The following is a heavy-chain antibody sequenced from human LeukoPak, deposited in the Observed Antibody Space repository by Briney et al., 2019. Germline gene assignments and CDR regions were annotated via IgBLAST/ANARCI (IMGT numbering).Heavy chain of an antibody. Sequence: GGSLRLSCAASGFTFSNYIMTWVRQAPGKGLEWVSGISDGGGSTYYADSVRGRFTISRDNSKNTLYLQMNSLRAEDTAVYYCAKDPRGSHVASDAFDIWGQGTMVTVSS. D-gene: IGHD1-26*01. CDR2: ISDGGGST. V-gene: IGHV3-23*01. J-gene: IGHJ3*02. CDR3: AKDPRGSHVASDAFDI. CDR1: GFTFSNYI.